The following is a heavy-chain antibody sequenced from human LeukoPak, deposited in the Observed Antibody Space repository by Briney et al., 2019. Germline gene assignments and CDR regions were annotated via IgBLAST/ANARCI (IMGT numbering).Heavy chain of an antibody. CDR1: GFTFSDYY. CDR2: IRSKANSYAT. CDR3: TRQNPDYGENFDY. J-gene: IGHJ4*02. D-gene: IGHD4-17*01. Sequence: GGSLRLSCAASGFTFSDYYMSWIRQASGKGLEWVGRIRSKANSYATAYAASVKGRFTISRDDSKNTAYLQMNSLKTEDTAVYYCTRQNPDYGENFDYWGQGTLVTVSS. V-gene: IGHV3-73*01.